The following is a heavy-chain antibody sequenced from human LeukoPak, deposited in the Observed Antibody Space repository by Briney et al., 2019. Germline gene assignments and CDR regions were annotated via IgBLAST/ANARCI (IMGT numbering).Heavy chain of an antibody. CDR2: ISSSSNYI. CDR1: GFTFSSYS. V-gene: IGHV3-21*04. D-gene: IGHD6-19*01. Sequence: PGGSLRLSCAASGFTFSSYSMNWVRQAPGKGLEWVSSISSSSNYIYYADSVKGRFTISRDNSKNTLYLQMNSLRAEDTAVYYCAKDTVAVAALFDPWGQGTLVTVSS. CDR3: AKDTVAVAALFDP. J-gene: IGHJ5*02.